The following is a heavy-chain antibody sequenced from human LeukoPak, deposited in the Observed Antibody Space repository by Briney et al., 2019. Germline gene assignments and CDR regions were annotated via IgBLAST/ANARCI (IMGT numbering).Heavy chain of an antibody. CDR1: GGSISSYY. D-gene: IGHD1-26*01. CDR3: ARVSKLGRRWELLFAFDI. V-gene: IGHV4-59*01. J-gene: IGHJ3*02. Sequence: SETLSLTCTVSGGSISSYYWSWIRQPPGKGLEWIGYIYYSGSTNYNPSFKSRVTISVDTSKNQFSLKLSSVTAADTAVYYCARVSKLGRRWELLFAFDIWGQGTMVTVSS. CDR2: IYYSGST.